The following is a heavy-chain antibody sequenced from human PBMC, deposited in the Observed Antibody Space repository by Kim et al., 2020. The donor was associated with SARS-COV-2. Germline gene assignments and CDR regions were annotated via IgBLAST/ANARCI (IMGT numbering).Heavy chain of an antibody. J-gene: IGHJ4*01. CDR3: AKVRLSMTEDCYGAIEV. CDR2: INQDEGKK. Sequence: GGSLRLSCAASGFTFNNYWMHWVRQVPGKGLEWVSSINQDEGKKDYVDSVKGRFTISRDNAKTSLYLQMNRLRAEDTAVYYCAKVRLSMTEDCYGAIEVWGQGELVTVSS. D-gene: IGHD2-21*01. CDR1: GFTFNNYW. V-gene: IGHV3-7*01.